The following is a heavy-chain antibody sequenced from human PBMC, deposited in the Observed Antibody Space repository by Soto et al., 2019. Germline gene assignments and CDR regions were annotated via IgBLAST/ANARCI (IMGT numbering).Heavy chain of an antibody. CDR1: GFTGSSNC. V-gene: IGHV3-66*01. J-gene: IGHJ5*02. CDR3: ASGAAGTFLRFDP. Sequence: GGSLRLSCAASGFTGSSNCMSWVRQAPGKGLEWVSVIYSGGSTYYADSVKGRFTIPRDNSKNTLYLQMNSLRAEDTAVYYCASGAAGTFLRFDPWGQGTLVTVSS. D-gene: IGHD6-13*01. CDR2: IYSGGST.